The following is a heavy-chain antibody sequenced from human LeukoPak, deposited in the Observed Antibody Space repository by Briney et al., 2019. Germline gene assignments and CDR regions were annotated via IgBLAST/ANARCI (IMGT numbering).Heavy chain of an antibody. D-gene: IGHD3-10*01. J-gene: IGHJ4*02. CDR1: AFTFRSYW. CDR2: INTDGSST. CDR3: ARGGRFGELSSSL. Sequence: GGSLRLSCKASAFTFRSYWMHWVRQAPGKGLAWVSRINTDGSSTTYADSVKGGFTIFRDNARNTLYLQMSSLRADDTALYFCARGGRFGELSSSLWGQGTLVTVSS. V-gene: IGHV3-74*01.